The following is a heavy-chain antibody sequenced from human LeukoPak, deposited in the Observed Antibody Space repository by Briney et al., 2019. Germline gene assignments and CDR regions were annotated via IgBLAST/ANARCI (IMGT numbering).Heavy chain of an antibody. CDR1: SFTFSNAY. V-gene: IGHV3-23*01. J-gene: IGHJ4*02. D-gene: IGHD3-22*01. Sequence: PGGSLRLSCAASSFTFSNAYMNWVRQAPGKGLEWVSGISGSGDNTYYADSVKGRFTISRDNSKNTLYVQVNSLGTEDTAAHYCAKGSYYDSSGSFYFDYWGQGTLVTVSS. CDR3: AKGSYYDSSGSFYFDY. CDR2: ISGSGDNT.